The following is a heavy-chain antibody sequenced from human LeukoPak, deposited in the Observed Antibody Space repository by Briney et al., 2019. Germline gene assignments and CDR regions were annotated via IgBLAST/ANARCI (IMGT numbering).Heavy chain of an antibody. CDR1: GFTVSTNY. CDR2: IYSGGST. J-gene: IGHJ6*02. D-gene: IGHD1-26*01. Sequence: PGGSLRLSCAVSGFTVSTNYMRWVRQAPGKVLEWVSIIYSGGSTNYADSVKGRFTISRDNSKNTLYLQMNSLRAEDTAVYYCARYSGSYYYGLDVWGLGTTVTVSS. V-gene: IGHV3-53*01. CDR3: ARYSGSYYYGLDV.